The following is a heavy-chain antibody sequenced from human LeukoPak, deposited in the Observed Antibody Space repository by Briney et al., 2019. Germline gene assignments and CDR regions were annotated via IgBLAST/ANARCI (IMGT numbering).Heavy chain of an antibody. CDR1: GVSIRSTGYY. J-gene: IGHJ4*02. CDR3: ASGYFVHTFDF. D-gene: IGHD2-2*03. CDR2: IYFSGNT. Sequence: PSETLSLTCTVSGVSIRSTGYYWGWIRQPPGTGLEWIGSIYFSGNTYYNPSLKTRVTISIDTSKNQFSLKLTSVTAADTAIFYCASGYFVHTFDFWGQGTLGTVSS. V-gene: IGHV4-39*01.